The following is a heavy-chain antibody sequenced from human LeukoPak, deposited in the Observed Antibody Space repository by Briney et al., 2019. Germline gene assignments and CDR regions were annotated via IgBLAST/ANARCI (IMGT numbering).Heavy chain of an antibody. J-gene: IGHJ5*02. CDR2: MNPNSGNT. CDR1: GYTFTNYD. CDR3: ARRYYYDSSGRNWFDP. V-gene: IGHV1-8*03. Sequence: ASVKVSCKASGYTFTNYDINWVRQATGQGLEWMGWMNPNSGNTGYAQKFQGRVTITRNTSLSTAYMELSSLRSEDTAVYYCARRYYYDSSGRNWFDPWGQGTLVTVSS. D-gene: IGHD3-22*01.